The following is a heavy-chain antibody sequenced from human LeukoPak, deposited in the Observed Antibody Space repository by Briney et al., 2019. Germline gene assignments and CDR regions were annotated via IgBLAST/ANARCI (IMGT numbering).Heavy chain of an antibody. D-gene: IGHD3-10*01. CDR3: ARANTYYYGPTYYYYGMDV. V-gene: IGHV3-30-3*01. CDR1: GFTFSSYA. Sequence: GGSLRLSCAASGFTFSSYAMHWVRQAPGKGLEWVSVISYDGSNKYYADSVKGRFTISRDNSKNTVYLQMNSLRAEDTAVYYCARANTYYYGPTYYYYGMDVWGQGTTVTVSS. CDR2: ISYDGSNK. J-gene: IGHJ6*02.